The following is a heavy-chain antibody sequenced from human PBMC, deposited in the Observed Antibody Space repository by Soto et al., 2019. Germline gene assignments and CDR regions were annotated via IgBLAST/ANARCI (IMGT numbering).Heavy chain of an antibody. CDR3: AREGAVAGRTVFDY. J-gene: IGHJ4*02. V-gene: IGHV2-70*11. D-gene: IGHD6-19*01. CDR2: IDWDDDK. Sequence: SGPTLVNPTQTLTLTCTFSGFSLSTSGMCVSWIRQPPGKALEWLARIDWDDDKYYSTSLKTRLTISKDTSKNQVVLTMTNMDPVDTATYYCAREGAVAGRTVFDYWGQGTLVTVSS. CDR1: GFSLSTSGMC.